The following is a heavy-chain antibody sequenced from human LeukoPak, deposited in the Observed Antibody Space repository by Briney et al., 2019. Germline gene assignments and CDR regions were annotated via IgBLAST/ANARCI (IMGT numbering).Heavy chain of an antibody. Sequence: PGGSLRLSCAASGFTFNSYCMNWVRQAPGKGLEWVSRINRDGSGTSYADFVKGRFIISRDNSKNTLYLQMNSLRAEDTALYYCARGHQTNDACDMWREGTMVRVST. CDR1: GFTFNSYC. CDR2: INRDGSGT. CDR3: ARGHQTNDACDM. J-gene: IGHJ3*02. V-gene: IGHV3-74*01. D-gene: IGHD2-2*01.